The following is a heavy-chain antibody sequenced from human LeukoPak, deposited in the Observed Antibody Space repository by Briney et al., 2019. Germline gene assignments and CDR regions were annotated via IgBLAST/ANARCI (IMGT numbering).Heavy chain of an antibody. CDR2: ISSSSSTI. Sequence: PGGSLRLSCAASGFTFSTFDMSWVRQAPGKGLEWVSYISSSSSTIYYADSVKGRFTISRDNAKNSLYLQMNSLRAEDTAVYYCARVPRDYYYYYMDVWGKGTTVTVSS. V-gene: IGHV3-48*01. CDR1: GFTFSTFD. D-gene: IGHD5-24*01. CDR3: ARVPRDYYYYYMDV. J-gene: IGHJ6*03.